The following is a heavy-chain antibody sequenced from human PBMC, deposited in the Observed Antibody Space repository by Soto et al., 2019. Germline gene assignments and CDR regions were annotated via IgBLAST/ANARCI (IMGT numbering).Heavy chain of an antibody. CDR3: ARDAHYDYVWGSYRPVTDAFDI. J-gene: IGHJ3*02. CDR1: GFTFSSYE. CDR2: ISSSGSTI. V-gene: IGHV3-48*03. Sequence: GSLRLSCASSGFTFSSYEVNCVRQAPGKGLEWVSYISSSGSTIYYADSVKGRFTISRGNAKNSLYLQMNSLRAEDTAVYYCARDAHYDYVWGSYRPVTDAFDIWGQGTRLSVSS. D-gene: IGHD3-16*02.